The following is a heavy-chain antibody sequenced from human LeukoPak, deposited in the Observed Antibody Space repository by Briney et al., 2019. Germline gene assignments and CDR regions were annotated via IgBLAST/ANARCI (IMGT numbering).Heavy chain of an antibody. V-gene: IGHV1-3*01. Sequence: ASVKVSCKASGGTFSSYAISWVRQAPGHRLQWMGWINAGNGNTKYSQNFQGRVTITRDTSASTAYMELSSLRSEDTAVYYCARRYCSGGSCYFIMDYWGQGTLVTVSS. CDR2: INAGNGNT. D-gene: IGHD2-15*01. J-gene: IGHJ4*02. CDR1: GGTFSSYA. CDR3: ARRYCSGGSCYFIMDY.